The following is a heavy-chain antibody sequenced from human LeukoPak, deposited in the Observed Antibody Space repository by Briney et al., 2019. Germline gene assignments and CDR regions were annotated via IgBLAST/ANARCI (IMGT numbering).Heavy chain of an antibody. CDR1: GFTFSSYS. CDR2: ISSSSSYI. J-gene: IGHJ5*02. V-gene: IGHV3-21*01. CDR3: ASGPAAAYGLENWFDP. Sequence: GGSLRLSCAASGFTFSSYSMNWVRQAPGKGLEWVSSISSSSSYIYYADSVKGRFTISRDNAKNSLYLQMNSLRAEDTAVYYCASGPAAAYGLENWFDPWGQGTLVTVSS. D-gene: IGHD2-15*01.